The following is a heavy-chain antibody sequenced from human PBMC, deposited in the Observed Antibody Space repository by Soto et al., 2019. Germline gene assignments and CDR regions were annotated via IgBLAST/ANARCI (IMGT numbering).Heavy chain of an antibody. CDR1: GGSFSVYY. CDR3: ARDGYHYGSFDS. CDR2: INHSGDT. J-gene: IGHJ4*02. Sequence: QVQLQQWGAGLLKPSETLSLTCDAYGGSFSVYYWSWIRQSPGKGLEWIGEINHSGDTNYNPSLKSRVTISVDTSKNHFSLRLSSVTAADTAVYYWARDGYHYGSFDSWGQGTLVTGSS. V-gene: IGHV4-34*01. D-gene: IGHD5-18*01.